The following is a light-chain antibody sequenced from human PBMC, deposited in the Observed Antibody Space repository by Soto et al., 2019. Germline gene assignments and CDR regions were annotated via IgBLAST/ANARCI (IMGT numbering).Light chain of an antibody. Sequence: QSVLTQPPSASGTPGQRVTISCSGSSSNIGSNTVNWYQQLPGTAPKLLIHSNNQRPSGVPDRFSGSKSGTSASLAISGLQSEDEGDYYCAAWDDSLNGPVFGGGTKLTVL. CDR2: SNN. CDR3: AAWDDSLNGPV. V-gene: IGLV1-44*01. J-gene: IGLJ2*01. CDR1: SSNIGSNT.